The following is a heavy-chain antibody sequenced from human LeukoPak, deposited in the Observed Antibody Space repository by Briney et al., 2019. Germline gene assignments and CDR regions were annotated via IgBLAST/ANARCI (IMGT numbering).Heavy chain of an antibody. CDR3: ARDGVLLVVPNYFDY. CDR1: GFTFSSYS. J-gene: IGHJ4*02. CDR2: ISSSCSYI. V-gene: IGHV3-21*01. D-gene: IGHD3-10*01. Sequence: GGSLRLSCAASGFTFSSYSMNWVRQAPGKGLEWVSSISSSCSYIYYADSVKGRFTISRDNAKNSLYLQMNSLRAEDTAVYYCARDGVLLVVPNYFDYWGQGTLVTVSS.